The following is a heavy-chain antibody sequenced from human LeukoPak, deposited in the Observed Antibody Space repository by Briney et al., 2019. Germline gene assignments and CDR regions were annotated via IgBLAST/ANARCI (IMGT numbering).Heavy chain of an antibody. J-gene: IGHJ6*02. CDR2: INPSGGST. CDR3: ARGGADIVVVPAFRMDV. D-gene: IGHD2-2*01. CDR1: GYTFTSYY. Sequence: ASVKVSCKASGYTFTSYYMHWVRQAPGQGLEWMGIINPSGGSTSYAQKFQGRVTMTRDTSTSTVYMELSSLRSEDTAAYYCARGGADIVVVPAFRMDVWGQGTTVTVSS. V-gene: IGHV1-46*01.